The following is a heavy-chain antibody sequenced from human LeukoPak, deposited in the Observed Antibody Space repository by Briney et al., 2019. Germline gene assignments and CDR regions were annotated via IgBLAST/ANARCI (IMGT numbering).Heavy chain of an antibody. Sequence: SETLSLTCTVSGGSISSYYWSWIRQPPGKGLEWIGYIYYSGSTNYNPSLKSRVTISVDTSKNQFSLKLSSVTAADTAVYYCARGDVDTAMVVGAWGQGTLVTVSS. D-gene: IGHD5-18*01. CDR2: IYYSGST. J-gene: IGHJ5*02. CDR1: GGSISSYY. CDR3: ARGDVDTAMVVGA. V-gene: IGHV4-59*12.